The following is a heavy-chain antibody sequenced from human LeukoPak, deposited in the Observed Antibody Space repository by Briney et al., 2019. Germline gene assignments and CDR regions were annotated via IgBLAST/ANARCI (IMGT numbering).Heavy chain of an antibody. CDR2: INPNSGGT. CDR1: GYTFTGYY. J-gene: IGHJ4*02. V-gene: IGHV1-2*02. D-gene: IGHD1-1*01. CDR3: ARDGGNSYNWTDRGGSAY. Sequence: ASVKVSCKASGYTFTGYYMHWVRQAPGQGLEWMGWINPNSGGTNYAQKFQGRVTMTRDTSISTAYMELSRLRADDTAVYYCARDGGNSYNWTDRGGSAYWGQGTLVTVSS.